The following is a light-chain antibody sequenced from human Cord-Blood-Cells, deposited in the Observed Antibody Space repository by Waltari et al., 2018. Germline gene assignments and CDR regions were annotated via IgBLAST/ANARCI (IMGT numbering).Light chain of an antibody. V-gene: IGKV1-5*01. CDR2: DAS. CDR3: QHSGT. Sequence: IQLTQSPSTLSASVGDRVTITCPASQSLSSWLAWYQQKPGKAPKLLIYDASSLASGVPSRFSGSGAWTEFTLTNSSLQPEDFAAYYCQHSGTFGQGTKVAIK. J-gene: IGKJ1*01. CDR1: QSLSSW.